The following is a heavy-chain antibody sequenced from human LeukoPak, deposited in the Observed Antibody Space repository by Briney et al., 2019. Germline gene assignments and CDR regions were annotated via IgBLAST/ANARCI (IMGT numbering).Heavy chain of an antibody. CDR1: GYTFTGYY. J-gene: IGHJ3*02. CDR3: ARERYYYDSSGYSRNDAFDI. CDR2: INPNSGGT. V-gene: IGHV1-2*02. Sequence: GASVKVSCKASGYTFTGYYMHWVRQAPGQGLEWMGWINPNSGGTNYAQKFQGRVTMTRDTTISTDYMELSRLRSDDADVYYCARERYYYDSSGYSRNDAFDIWGQGTMVTVSS. D-gene: IGHD3-22*01.